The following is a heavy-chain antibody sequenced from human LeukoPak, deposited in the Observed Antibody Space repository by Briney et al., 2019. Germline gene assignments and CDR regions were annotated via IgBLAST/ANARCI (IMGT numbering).Heavy chain of an antibody. CDR1: GHTFTSYY. CDR2: INPSGDST. CDR3: ARDGNYYDSSGYYYFDY. Sequence: ASVKVSCKASGHTFTSYYMHWVRQAPGQGLEWMGIINPSGDSTRYAQKFQGRVTMTRDTSTSTVYMELSSLRSEDTAVYYCARDGNYYDSSGYYYFDYWGQGTLVTVSS. V-gene: IGHV1-46*01. D-gene: IGHD3-22*01. J-gene: IGHJ4*02.